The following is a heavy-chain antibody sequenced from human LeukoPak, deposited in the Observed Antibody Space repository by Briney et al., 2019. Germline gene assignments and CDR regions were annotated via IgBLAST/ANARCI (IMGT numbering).Heavy chain of an antibody. V-gene: IGHV5-51*01. CDR1: GYTFSAYW. CDR2: IYPDDSET. CDR3: ARRRPRVVPAAPGAFDI. D-gene: IGHD2-2*01. Sequence: GESLKISCKGSGYTFSAYWIGWVRQMPGKGLEWMGIIYPDDSETKYSPSFQGQVTISADKSISTAYLQWSSLKASDTAMYYCARRRPRVVPAAPGAFDIWGQGTMVTVSS. J-gene: IGHJ3*02.